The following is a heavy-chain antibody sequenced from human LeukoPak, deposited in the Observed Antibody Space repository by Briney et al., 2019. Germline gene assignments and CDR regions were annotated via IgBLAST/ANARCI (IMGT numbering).Heavy chain of an antibody. V-gene: IGHV4-59*08. CDR1: GGSITTNY. CDR2: LSHSGTS. J-gene: IGHJ2*01. Sequence: SENLSLTCTVSGGSITTNYWSWIRQPPGKGLEWIGFLSHSGTSNDNPSLKSRVTISLDTSKNQFSLKLSSVTAADMAMYFCARMQGPRYFDLWGRGTLVTVSS. CDR3: ARMQGPRYFDL.